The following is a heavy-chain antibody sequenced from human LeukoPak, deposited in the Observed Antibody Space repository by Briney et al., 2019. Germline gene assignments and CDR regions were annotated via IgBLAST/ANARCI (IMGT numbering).Heavy chain of an antibody. J-gene: IGHJ4*02. Sequence: ASVKVSCKASGYTFTGYYMHWVRQALGQGLEWMGWINPNSGGANYAQKFQGRVTMTRDTSISTAYMELSRLRSDDTAVYYCARPYYYDSSGYPYWGQGTLVTVSS. CDR1: GYTFTGYY. V-gene: IGHV1-2*02. CDR2: INPNSGGA. CDR3: ARPYYYDSSGYPY. D-gene: IGHD3-22*01.